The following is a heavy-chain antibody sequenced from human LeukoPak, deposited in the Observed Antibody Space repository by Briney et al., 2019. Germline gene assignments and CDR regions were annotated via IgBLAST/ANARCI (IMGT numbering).Heavy chain of an antibody. CDR1: GYSFTNYW. D-gene: IGHD3-10*01. Sequence: GESLQISCKCSGYSFTNYWIGWVRQVPGKGLECMGIIYPVNSDTRYSPSFQGQVTISVDKSISTPYLQWSSLKASDTAMYYCASINAGAFSIWGQGTMVTVSS. CDR3: ASINAGAFSI. CDR2: IYPVNSDT. J-gene: IGHJ3*02. V-gene: IGHV5-51*01.